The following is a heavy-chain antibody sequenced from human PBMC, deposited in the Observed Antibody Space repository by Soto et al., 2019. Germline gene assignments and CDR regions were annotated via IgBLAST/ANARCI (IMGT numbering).Heavy chain of an antibody. CDR1: GFTVSSNY. CDR3: ARNGDSSDYRGWFDP. CDR2: IYSGGTT. J-gene: IGHJ5*02. D-gene: IGHD3-22*01. Sequence: EVQLVESGGGLVQPGGSLRLSCAASGFTVSSNYMSWVRQAPGKGLEWVSVIYSGGTTYYAGSVKGRFTITRDNSKNTLYLQTNSLRPEDRPVYYCARNGDSSDYRGWFDPWGQGTLVTVSS. V-gene: IGHV3-66*01.